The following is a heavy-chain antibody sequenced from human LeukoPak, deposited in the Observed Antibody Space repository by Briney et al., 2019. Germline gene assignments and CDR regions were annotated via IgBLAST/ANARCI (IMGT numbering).Heavy chain of an antibody. V-gene: IGHV1-18*01. CDR3: ARDEIVGALRGAFDI. CDR1: GYTFPTYG. CDR2: ISGSNGNT. J-gene: IGHJ3*02. Sequence: ASVKVSCKASGYTFPTYGLGWVRQAPGQGLEWMGWISGSNGNTQYAQKFQGRVTITTDTSTNTAYMELRSLRSDDTAVYYCARDEIVGALRGAFDIWGQGTMVTVSS. D-gene: IGHD1-26*01.